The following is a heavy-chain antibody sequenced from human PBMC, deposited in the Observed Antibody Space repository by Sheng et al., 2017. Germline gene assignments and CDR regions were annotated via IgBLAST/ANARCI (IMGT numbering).Heavy chain of an antibody. CDR1: GGPFSGYY. CDR3: AGYCSSTSCPHYYGSGRTLGY. D-gene: IGHD2-2*01. Sequence: QVQLQQWGAGLLKPSETLSLTCAVYGGPFSGYYWSWIRQPPGKGLEWIGEINHSGSTNYNPSLKSRVTISVDTSKNQFSLKLSSVTAADTAVYYCAGYCSSTSCPHYYGSGRTLGYWGQGTLVTVSS. J-gene: IGHJ4*02. CDR2: INHSGST. V-gene: IGHV4-34*01.